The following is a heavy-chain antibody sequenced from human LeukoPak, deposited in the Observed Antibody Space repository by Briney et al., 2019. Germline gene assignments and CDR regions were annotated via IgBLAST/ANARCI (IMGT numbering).Heavy chain of an antibody. CDR1: GFTFSSYS. D-gene: IGHD6-6*01. J-gene: IGHJ4*02. CDR3: ARVGGIAARFPFDY. CDR2: ISSSSSTI. V-gene: IGHV3-48*01. Sequence: GGSLRLSCAASGFTFSSYSMNWVRQAPGKGLEWVSYISSSSSTIYYADSVEGRFTISRDNAKNSLYLQMNSLRAEDTAVYYCARVGGIAARFPFDYWGQGTLVTVSS.